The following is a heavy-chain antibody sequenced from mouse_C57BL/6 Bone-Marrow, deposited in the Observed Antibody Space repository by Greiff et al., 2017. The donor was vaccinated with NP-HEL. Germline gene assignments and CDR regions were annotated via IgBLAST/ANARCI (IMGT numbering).Heavy chain of an antibody. J-gene: IGHJ3*01. CDR1: GYTFTSYW. Sequence: QVQLQQPGAELVRPGTSVKFSCKASGYTFTSYWMHWVKQRPGQGLEWIGVIDPSDSYTNYNQKFKGKATLTVDTSSSTAYMQLSSLTSEDSAVYYCARGWAWFAYWGQGTLVTVSA. V-gene: IGHV1-59*01. D-gene: IGHD3-3*01. CDR3: ARGWAWFAY. CDR2: IDPSDSYT.